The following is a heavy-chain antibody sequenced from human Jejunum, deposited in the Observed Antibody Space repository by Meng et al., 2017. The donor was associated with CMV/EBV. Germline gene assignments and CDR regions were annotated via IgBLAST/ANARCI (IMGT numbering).Heavy chain of an antibody. J-gene: IGHJ4*02. Sequence: SGFILSNYGMSWGRQAPGKGLEWVAIISSDGSNEHYADSVKGRFAISRDNSKNTLYLQLNSLRAEDTAVYYCAKGCTTFCYYIDYWGRGTRVTVSS. CDR2: ISSDGSNE. D-gene: IGHD2/OR15-2a*01. CDR3: AKGCTTFCYYIDY. CDR1: GFILSNYG. V-gene: IGHV3-33*06.